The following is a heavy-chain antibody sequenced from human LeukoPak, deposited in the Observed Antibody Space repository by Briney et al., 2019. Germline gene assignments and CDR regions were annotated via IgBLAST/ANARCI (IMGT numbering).Heavy chain of an antibody. D-gene: IGHD3-10*01. CDR1: GDSINTYY. CDR2: IYYRATS. V-gene: IGHV4-59*01. Sequence: PSETLSLTCTVSGDSINTYYWSWIRQPPGKGLEWIGYIYYRATSDYNPSLKSRVTMSVDMSTSQISLKLSSVTAADTAVYYCARAVGGDGSGSLWGPGTLVTVSS. CDR3: ARAVGGDGSGSL. J-gene: IGHJ4*02.